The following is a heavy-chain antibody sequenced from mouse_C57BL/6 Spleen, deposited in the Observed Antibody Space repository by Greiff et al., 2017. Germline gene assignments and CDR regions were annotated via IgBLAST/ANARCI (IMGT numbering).Heavy chain of an antibody. D-gene: IGHD2-4*01. J-gene: IGHJ4*01. CDR2: ISSGSSTI. V-gene: IGHV5-17*01. CDR1: GFTFSDYG. CDR3: ARGGLRHAMDY. Sequence: EVQRVESGGGLVKPGGSLKLSCAASGFTFSDYGMHWVRQAPEKGLEWVAYISSGSSTIYYADTVKGRFTISRDNAKNTLFLQMTSLRSEDTAMYYCARGGLRHAMDYWGQGTSVTVSS.